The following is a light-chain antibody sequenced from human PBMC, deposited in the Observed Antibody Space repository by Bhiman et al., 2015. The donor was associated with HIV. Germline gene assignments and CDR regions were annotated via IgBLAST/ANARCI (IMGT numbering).Light chain of an antibody. Sequence: QSALTQPRSVSGSPGQSVTISCTGTTSDVGGHNFVSWYQQHPGKAPKLMIYDVSNRPSGVPNRFSGSKSDNTASLTISGLQAEDEADYYCSSYTSSSTRVFGGGTKLTVL. V-gene: IGLV2-14*03. CDR3: SSYTSSSTRV. J-gene: IGLJ2*01. CDR2: DVS. CDR1: TSDVGGHNF.